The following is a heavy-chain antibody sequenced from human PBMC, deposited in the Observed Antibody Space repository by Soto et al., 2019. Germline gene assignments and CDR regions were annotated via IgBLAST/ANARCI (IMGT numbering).Heavy chain of an antibody. CDR1: RFAFSRYA. Sequence: RVFLRLSCTASRFAFSRYAIHWVRQAPGKGLEWVAVISRDGTNKYYVDSVKGRFTISRDNSRNTLYLQMNSLRHEDAAVYYCARSRNGAVADSFDFWGQGTLVTVSS. CDR3: ARSRNGAVADSFDF. J-gene: IGHJ4*02. V-gene: IGHV3-30*04. CDR2: ISRDGTNK. D-gene: IGHD2-8*01.